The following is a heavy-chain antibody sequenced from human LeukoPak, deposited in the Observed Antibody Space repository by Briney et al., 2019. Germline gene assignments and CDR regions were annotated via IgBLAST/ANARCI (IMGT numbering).Heavy chain of an antibody. CDR2: IGGSSSTI. V-gene: IGHV3-48*04. CDR3: ATEGVITN. J-gene: IGHJ4*02. Sequence: GGSLRLSCAASGFTLSNYSMNWVRQAPGKGLEWVSYIGGSSSTIYYADSVKGRFTISRDNAKNSLHLQMNSLRAEDTAVYYCATEGVITNWGQGTLVTVSS. D-gene: IGHD3-22*01. CDR1: GFTLSNYS.